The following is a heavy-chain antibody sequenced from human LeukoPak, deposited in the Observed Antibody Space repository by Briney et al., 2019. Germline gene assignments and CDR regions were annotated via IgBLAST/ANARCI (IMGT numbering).Heavy chain of an antibody. CDR3: AKDQRSDY. CDR2: ISYDGSNK. V-gene: IGHV3-30-3*01. CDR1: GFTFSSYA. Sequence: GGSLRLSCAASGFTFSSYAMHWVRQAPGKGLEWVAVISYDGSNKYYADSVKGRFTISRDNSKNTLYLQMNSLRAEDTAVYYCAKDQRSDYWGQGTLVTVSS. J-gene: IGHJ4*02.